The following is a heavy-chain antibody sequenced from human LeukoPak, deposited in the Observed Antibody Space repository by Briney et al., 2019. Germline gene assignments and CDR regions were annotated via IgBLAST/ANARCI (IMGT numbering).Heavy chain of an antibody. CDR1: GFTFSSYS. D-gene: IGHD3-10*01. CDR3: ARPMVRGVISPFDY. CDR2: ISSSSSTI. J-gene: IGHJ4*02. Sequence: GGSLRLSCAASGFTFSSYSMNWVRQAPGKGLEWVSYISSSSSTIYYADSVKGRFTISRDNAKNSLYLQMSSLRAEDTAVYYCARPMVRGVISPFDYWGQGTLVTVSS. V-gene: IGHV3-48*04.